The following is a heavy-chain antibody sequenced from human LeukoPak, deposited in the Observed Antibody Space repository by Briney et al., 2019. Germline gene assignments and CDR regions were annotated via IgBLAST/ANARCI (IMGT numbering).Heavy chain of an antibody. Sequence: GGSLRLSCAASGFTFSSYWMHWVRQTPGKGLVWVSLINNDGSHTTYADSVKGRFTISRDNAKNTLYLQMNSLRAEDTAVYYCVRESYYYYGMDVWGQGTTVTVSS. CDR1: GFTFSSYW. CDR3: VRESYYYYGMDV. V-gene: IGHV3-74*01. CDR2: INNDGSHT. J-gene: IGHJ6*02.